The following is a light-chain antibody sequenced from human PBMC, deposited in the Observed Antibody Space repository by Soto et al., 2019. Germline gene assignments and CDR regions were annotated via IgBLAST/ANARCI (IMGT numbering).Light chain of an antibody. CDR1: RRLSTAY. CDR3: QQYGVSLRS. CDR2: HAS. J-gene: IGKJ1*01. Sequence: IVLMQSPDTLSLSPGERATLSCRASRRLSTAYLAWYQQKPGQAPRLLFDHASRRATGTPVCLSVSGSGPDFTLTISRLEPGGFAVYYCQQYGVSLRSFGQRATVDI. V-gene: IGKV3-20*01.